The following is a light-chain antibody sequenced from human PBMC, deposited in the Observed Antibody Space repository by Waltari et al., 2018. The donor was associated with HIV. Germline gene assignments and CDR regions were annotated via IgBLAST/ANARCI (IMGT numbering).Light chain of an antibody. J-gene: IGKJ2*01. V-gene: IGKV3-15*01. CDR3: QQYNNWPPGYT. CDR2: DAS. CDR1: QSISSG. Sequence: ETVMTQSPATLFVSPGEPATLLCRASQSISSGLAWYQQKPGQAPRLLMYDASTRATGIPARFSGSGSGTEFTLTISSLQSEDFAVYYCQQYNNWPPGYTFGQGTKLQIK.